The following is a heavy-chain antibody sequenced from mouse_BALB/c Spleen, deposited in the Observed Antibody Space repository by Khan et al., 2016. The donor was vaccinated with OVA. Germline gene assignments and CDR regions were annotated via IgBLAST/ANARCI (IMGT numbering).Heavy chain of an antibody. J-gene: IGHJ3*01. CDR1: GFTFSTYG. V-gene: IGHV5-6*01. CDR3: TRLAYYDDSEGFAY. CDR2: VSTGGSYT. Sequence: EVQLVQSGGDLVKPGGSLKLSCAASGFTFSTYGMSWVRQAPDKRLEWVATVSTGGSYTYYPDSLKGRFTISRDNAKNTLYLQISGLRSEDTAMFYCTRLAYYDDSEGFAYWGQGTLVTVSA. D-gene: IGHD1-1*02.